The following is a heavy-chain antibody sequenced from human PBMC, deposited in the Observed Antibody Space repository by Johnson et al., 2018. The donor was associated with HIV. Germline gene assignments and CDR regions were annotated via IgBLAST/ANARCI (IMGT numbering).Heavy chain of an antibody. CDR3: AKGIVVGVRAFDI. Sequence: VQLVESGGGVVQPGRSLRLSCAASGFTFSSYGMQWVRQAPGKGLEWVAVISYDGSNKYYADSVKGRFTIARDNSKNTLYLQMNSLRAEDTAVYYCAKGIVVGVRAFDIWGQGTMVTVSS. CDR1: GFTFSSYG. V-gene: IGHV3-33*05. D-gene: IGHD3-22*01. J-gene: IGHJ3*02. CDR2: ISYDGSNK.